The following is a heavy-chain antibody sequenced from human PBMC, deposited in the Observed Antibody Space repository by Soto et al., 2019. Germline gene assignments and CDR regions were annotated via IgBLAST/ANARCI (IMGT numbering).Heavy chain of an antibody. CDR3: ARTVGEYSSSRRTNWFDP. CDR1: GGSVSSGSYY. D-gene: IGHD6-6*01. CDR2: IYYSGST. V-gene: IGHV4-61*01. Sequence: PSETLSLTCTVSGGSVSSGSYYWSWIRQPPGKGLEWIGYIYYSGSTNYNPSLKSRVTISVDTSKNEFSLKVSSVTAADTAVYYCARTVGEYSSSRRTNWFDPWGQGTLVTVSS. J-gene: IGHJ5*02.